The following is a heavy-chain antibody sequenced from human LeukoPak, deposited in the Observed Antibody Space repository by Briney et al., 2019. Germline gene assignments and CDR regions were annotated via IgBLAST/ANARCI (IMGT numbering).Heavy chain of an antibody. CDR1: GFTFSSYG. CDR3: AKAPVGHCSGGSCYPFDH. D-gene: IGHD2-15*01. V-gene: IGHV3-30*02. Sequence: GGSLRLSCAASGFTFSSYGMHWVRQAPGKGLQWVAFIRYDGTNKYYADSVKGRFTISRDNSKNTLYLQMNSLRAEDTAVYYCAKAPVGHCSGGSCYPFDHWGQGTLVTVSS. J-gene: IGHJ4*02. CDR2: IRYDGTNK.